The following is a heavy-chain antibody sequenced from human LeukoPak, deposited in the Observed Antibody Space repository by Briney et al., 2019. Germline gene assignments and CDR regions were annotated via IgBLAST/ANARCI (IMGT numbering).Heavy chain of an antibody. J-gene: IGHJ4*02. CDR1: GFTFSNSG. V-gene: IGHV3-48*01. CDR3: ARRLAY. Sequence: GGSLRLSCAASGFTFSNSGMNWVRQAPGKGLEWASYISDSGSTVYYADSVKGRFTVSRDNAKSSLFLQMNSLRAEDTAVYYCARRLAYWGQGTLVTVSS. CDR2: ISDSGSTV.